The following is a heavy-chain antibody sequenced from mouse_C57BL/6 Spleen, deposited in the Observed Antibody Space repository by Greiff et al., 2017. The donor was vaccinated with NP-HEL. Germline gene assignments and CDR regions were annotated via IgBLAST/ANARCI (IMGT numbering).Heavy chain of an antibody. D-gene: IGHD2-4*01. CDR3: ARSSTMITRYYFDD. CDR2: ISSGGSYT. CDR1: GFTFSSYG. Sequence: EVMLVESGGDLVKPGGSLKLSCAASGFTFSSYGMSWVRQTPDKRLEWVATISSGGSYTYYPDSVKGRFTISRDNAKNTLYLQISSLKSEDTAMYYCARSSTMITRYYFDDWGQGTTLTVSS. J-gene: IGHJ2*01. V-gene: IGHV5-6*01.